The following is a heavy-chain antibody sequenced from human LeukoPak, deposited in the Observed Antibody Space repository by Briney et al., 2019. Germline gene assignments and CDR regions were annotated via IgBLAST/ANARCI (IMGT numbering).Heavy chain of an antibody. Sequence: AGGSLRLSCAASGFTFSDYAMHWVRQAPGKGLEWVAVISYDGNYKYSADSMKGRFTVSRDNSKNMLYLQMNSLRPEDTAVYYCAGDPLTDCSGGSCYSEGFDPWGQGTLVTVSS. CDR2: ISYDGNYK. D-gene: IGHD2-15*01. J-gene: IGHJ5*02. V-gene: IGHV3-30-3*01. CDR1: GFTFSDYA. CDR3: AGDPLTDCSGGSCYSEGFDP.